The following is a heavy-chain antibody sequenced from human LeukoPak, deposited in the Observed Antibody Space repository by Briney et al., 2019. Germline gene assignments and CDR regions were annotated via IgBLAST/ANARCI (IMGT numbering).Heavy chain of an antibody. CDR2: INHSGST. CDR1: GGSFSGYY. CDR3: ARGLSPRINMVRGVRPPFRGIFDY. D-gene: IGHD3-10*01. Sequence: SETLPVTCAVYGGSFSGYYWSWIRQPPGKGLEWIGEINHSGSTNYNPSLKSRVTISVDTSKNQFSLKLSSVTAADTAVYYCARGLSPRINMVRGVRPPFRGIFDYWGQGTLVIVP. J-gene: IGHJ4*02. V-gene: IGHV4-34*01.